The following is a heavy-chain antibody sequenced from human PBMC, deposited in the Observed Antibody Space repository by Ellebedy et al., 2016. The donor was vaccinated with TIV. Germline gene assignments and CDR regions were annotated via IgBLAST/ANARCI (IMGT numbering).Heavy chain of an antibody. CDR3: AKDFGGDPA. Sequence: GESLKISXAASGITFTNAWMSWVRQAPGKGLEYVSAITTKGGSTYYADSVKGRFTISRENSKSTVYLQMNSLRIDDTGVYYCAKDFGGDPAWGQGTLVTVSS. CDR1: GITFTNAW. CDR2: ITTKGGST. J-gene: IGHJ4*02. D-gene: IGHD3-10*01. V-gene: IGHV3-64*04.